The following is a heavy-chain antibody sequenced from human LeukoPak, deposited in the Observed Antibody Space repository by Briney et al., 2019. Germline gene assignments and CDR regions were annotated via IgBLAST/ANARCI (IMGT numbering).Heavy chain of an antibody. J-gene: IGHJ1*01. CDR1: GFIFSSYT. V-gene: IGHV3-21*01. CDR3: ATPAAGPGAEYSLY. D-gene: IGHD6-13*01. Sequence: GGSLRLSCAASGFIFSSYTMNWVRQAPGKGLEWVSSISSSSSSIYYADSVKGRFTTSRDNAKNSLDLQMNSLKVEDTAVYYCATPAAGPGAEYSLYWGQGTLVIVSS. CDR2: ISSSSSSI.